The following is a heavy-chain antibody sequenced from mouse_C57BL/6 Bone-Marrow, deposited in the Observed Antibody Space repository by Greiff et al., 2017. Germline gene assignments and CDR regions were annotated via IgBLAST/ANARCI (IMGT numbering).Heavy chain of an antibody. V-gene: IGHV5-4*03. CDR2: ISDGGSYT. CDR3: ARLAFDY. J-gene: IGHJ2*01. Sequence: EVMLVESGGGLVKPGGSLKLSCAASGFTFSSYAMSWVRQTPEKSLEWVATISDGGSYTYYPDNVKGRFTISRDNAKNNLYLQMSHLKSEDTAMYYCARLAFDYWGQGTTLTVSS. CDR1: GFTFSSYA.